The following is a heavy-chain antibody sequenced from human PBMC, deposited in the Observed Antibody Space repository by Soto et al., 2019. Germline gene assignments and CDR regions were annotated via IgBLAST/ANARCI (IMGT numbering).Heavy chain of an antibody. J-gene: IGHJ4*02. Sequence: PSETLSLTCTVFGGSISNYYWIWIRQPPGKGLEYIGYIYYSGSTNYNPSLKSRVTISVDTSKNQFSLKLNSVTAADTAVYYCARHRTGLDSWGQGTLVTVSS. D-gene: IGHD3-9*01. CDR2: IYYSGST. CDR1: GGSISNYY. CDR3: ARHRTGLDS. V-gene: IGHV4-59*08.